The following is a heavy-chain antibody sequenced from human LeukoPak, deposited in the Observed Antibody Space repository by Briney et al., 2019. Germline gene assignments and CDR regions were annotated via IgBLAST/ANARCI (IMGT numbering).Heavy chain of an antibody. CDR3: ARIPSDYWGDYYPDGMDD. CDR1: GYTFSDSA. Sequence: GSSVKVSCKASGYTFSDSAIAWVRQAPGQGLEWMGCISAYNGNTDSAQRLQGRVSMTTHTSTSTAYMELRSLRSDDTAVYYCARIPSDYWGDYYPDGMDDWGQGTTVTVSS. CDR2: ISAYNGNT. D-gene: IGHD7-27*01. J-gene: IGHJ6*02. V-gene: IGHV1-18*01.